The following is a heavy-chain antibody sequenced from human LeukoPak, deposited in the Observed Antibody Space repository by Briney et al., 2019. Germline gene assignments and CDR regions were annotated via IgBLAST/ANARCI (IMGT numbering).Heavy chain of an antibody. CDR2: IYYDASNK. V-gene: IGHV3-33*01. D-gene: IGHD2-2*01. Sequence: PGGSLRLSCAASGFAFRSSGMHWVRQAPGKGLEWVAVIYYDASNKLYADSVKGRFTISRDNSKNMLYLQMNSLRVDDTAVYYCARDRSRYVDYWGQGTLVTVSS. CDR3: ARDRSRYVDY. J-gene: IGHJ4*02. CDR1: GFAFRSSG.